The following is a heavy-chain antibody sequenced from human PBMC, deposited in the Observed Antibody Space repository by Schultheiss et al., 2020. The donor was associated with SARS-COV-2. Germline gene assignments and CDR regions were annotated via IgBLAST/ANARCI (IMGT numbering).Heavy chain of an antibody. V-gene: IGHV3-23*01. CDR2: ISGSGGST. Sequence: GGSLRLSCKGSGYSFTSYWIGWVRQMPGKGLEWVSAISGSGGSTYYADSVKGRFTISRDNSKNTLYLQMNSLRAEDTAVYYCATTLLTIGFDYWGQGTLVTVSS. J-gene: IGHJ4*02. CDR3: ATTLLTIGFDY. CDR1: GYSFTSYW. D-gene: IGHD4/OR15-4a*01.